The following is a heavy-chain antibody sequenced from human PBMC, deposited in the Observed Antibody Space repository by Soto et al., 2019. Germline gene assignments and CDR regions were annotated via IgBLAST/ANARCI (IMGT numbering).Heavy chain of an antibody. CDR3: AKGHRDDLVGATTGGWYFDL. CDR2: ISYDGSNK. V-gene: IGHV3-30*18. J-gene: IGHJ2*01. D-gene: IGHD1-26*01. Sequence: PWGSLRLSCAASGFTFSTYGMHWVRQAPGKGLEWVAVISYDGSNKYYANSVKGRFTISRDNSKNTLYLQMNSLRAEDTAVYYCAKGHRDDLVGATTGGWYFDLWGRGTLVTVSS. CDR1: GFTFSTYG.